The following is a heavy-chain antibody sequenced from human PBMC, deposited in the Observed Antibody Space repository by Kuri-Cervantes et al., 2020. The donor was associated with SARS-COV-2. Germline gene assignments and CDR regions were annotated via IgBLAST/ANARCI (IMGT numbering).Heavy chain of an antibody. CDR2: IYYSGST. CDR1: AGYVSSGGYY. J-gene: IGHJ3*02. D-gene: IGHD3-22*01. Sequence: SETLSLTCTVSAGYVSSGGYYWSWIRQPPGKGLEWIGYIYYSGSTNYNPSLKSRVTISVDTSKNQFSLKLSSVTAADTAVYYCARDPAYYDSSGYYYGAFDIWGQGTMVTVSS. CDR3: ARDPAYYDSSGYYYGAFDI. V-gene: IGHV4-61*08.